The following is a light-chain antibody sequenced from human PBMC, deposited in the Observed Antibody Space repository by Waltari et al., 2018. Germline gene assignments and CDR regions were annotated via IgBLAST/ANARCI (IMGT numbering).Light chain of an antibody. CDR2: DAS. CDR3: QQRSNWPLT. Sequence: EIVLTQSPATLSLSPGERATLSCRASQSVSSYLAWYQQKPGQAPRLLIYDASNRATGIPARCSGSGSGTDFTLTISSLEPEDFAVYYCQQRSNWPLTFGVGTKVEIK. J-gene: IGKJ4*01. CDR1: QSVSSY. V-gene: IGKV3-11*01.